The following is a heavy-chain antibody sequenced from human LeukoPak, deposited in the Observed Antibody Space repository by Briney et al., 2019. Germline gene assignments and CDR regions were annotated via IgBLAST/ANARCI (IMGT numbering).Heavy chain of an antibody. CDR1: GYTFTGYY. D-gene: IGHD3-22*01. CDR2: INPNSGGT. CDR3: ARESGDYYDSSGYYYE. J-gene: IGHJ4*02. Sequence: PGASVKVSCKASGYTFTGYYMHWVRQAPGQGLEWMGWINPNSGGTNYAQKFQGRVTMTRDTSISTAYMELSRLRSDDTAVYYCARESGDYYDSSGYYYEWGQGTLVTVSS. V-gene: IGHV1-2*02.